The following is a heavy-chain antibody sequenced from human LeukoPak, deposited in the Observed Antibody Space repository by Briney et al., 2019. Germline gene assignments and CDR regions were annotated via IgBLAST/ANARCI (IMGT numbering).Heavy chain of an antibody. CDR2: ISFDGTNK. D-gene: IGHD2-21*02. J-gene: IGHJ4*02. Sequence: GRSLRLSCAASGFIFKSYGMHRVRQAPGKGLDWVAVISFDGTNKYYADSVKGRFTISRDNSKNTLYLQMNSLRPEDTAVYYCAKEDTVTAAFDHWGQGTLVTVSS. V-gene: IGHV3-30*18. CDR1: GFIFKSYG. CDR3: AKEDTVTAAFDH.